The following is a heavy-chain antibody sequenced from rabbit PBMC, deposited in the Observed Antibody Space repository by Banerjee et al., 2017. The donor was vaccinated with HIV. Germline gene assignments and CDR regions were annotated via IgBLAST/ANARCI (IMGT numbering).Heavy chain of an antibody. Sequence: QQQLEESGGGLVKPGGTLTLTCKASGIDFSSYYYMCWVRQAPGKGLELIACIYTSSGSTWYASWVNGRFTISFDNAQNTVFLQMTSLTAADTATYFCARGTDNNNYRHFNLRGQGTLVTVS. CDR3: ARGTDNNNYRHFNL. J-gene: IGHJ4*01. D-gene: IGHD1-1*01. V-gene: IGHV1S43*01. CDR2: IYTSSGST. CDR1: GIDFSSYYY.